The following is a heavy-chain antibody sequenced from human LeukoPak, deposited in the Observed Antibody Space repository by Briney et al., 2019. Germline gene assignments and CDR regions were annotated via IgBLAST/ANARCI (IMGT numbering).Heavy chain of an antibody. J-gene: IGHJ6*03. V-gene: IGHV3-30*18. Sequence: GGSLRLSCAASGFSFSTYGMHWVRQAPGKGLEWVAVISYDGANKYYADSVKGRFTISRDNSKSTLYLQMNSLRDEDTAVFYCAKDNMVRGVPQYYYYYYLDVWGKGTTVTVSS. D-gene: IGHD3-10*01. CDR2: ISYDGANK. CDR1: GFSFSTYG. CDR3: AKDNMVRGVPQYYYYYYLDV.